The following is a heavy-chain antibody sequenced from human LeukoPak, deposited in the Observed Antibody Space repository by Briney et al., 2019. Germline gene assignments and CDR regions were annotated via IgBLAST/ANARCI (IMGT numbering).Heavy chain of an antibody. D-gene: IGHD5-24*01. CDR2: IWYDGSNK. J-gene: IGHJ4*02. Sequence: GGSLRLSCAASGFTFSSYGMHWVRQAPGKGLEWVAVIWYDGSNKYYADSVKGRFTISRDNSKNTLYLQMNSLRAEDTAVYYCARRGNHGCNYPGFDYWGQGTLVTVSS. CDR3: ARRGNHGCNYPGFDY. CDR1: GFTFSSYG. V-gene: IGHV3-33*01.